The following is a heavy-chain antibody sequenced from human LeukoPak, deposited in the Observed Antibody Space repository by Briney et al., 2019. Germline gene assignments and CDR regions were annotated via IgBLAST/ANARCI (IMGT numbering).Heavy chain of an antibody. CDR1: AFTFSSYW. CDR2: INNDGRST. CDR3: VRDVWGDRDGFFDN. Sequence: GGSLRLSCVASAFTFSSYWMHWVRQVPGKGLVWVARINNDGRSTSYAESVKGRFTISRDNAKNTLYLQMNSLRAEDTAVYFCVRDVWGDRDGFFDNWGQGTLVTVSS. V-gene: IGHV3-74*01. D-gene: IGHD5-24*01. J-gene: IGHJ4*02.